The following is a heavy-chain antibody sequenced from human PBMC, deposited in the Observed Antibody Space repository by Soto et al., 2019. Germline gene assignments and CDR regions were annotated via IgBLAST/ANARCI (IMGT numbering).Heavy chain of an antibody. CDR1: GYTFASYA. J-gene: IGHJ4*02. CDR3: ARAPPPPDY. CDR2: ISAYNGNT. V-gene: IGHV1-18*01. Sequence: QVQLVQSGAELKKPVASVKVSCKASGYTFASYAISWMRQAPGQGLERMGWISAYNGNTKYAQKLQGRVTMTTDTSTSTAYMELRSLRTDDTAVYYCARAPPPPDYWGQGTLVTVSS.